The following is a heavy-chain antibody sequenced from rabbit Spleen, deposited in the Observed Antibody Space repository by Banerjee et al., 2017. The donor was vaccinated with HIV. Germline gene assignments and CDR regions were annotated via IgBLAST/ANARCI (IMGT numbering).Heavy chain of an antibody. CDR2: IYAGSSGST. CDR3: ARAPIAYGAGGYAAAFNL. CDR1: GFSLSSSYY. J-gene: IGHJ4*01. Sequence: QEQLVESGGGLVQPEGSLTLTCTASGFSLSSSYYMCWVRQAPGKGLEWIACIYAGSSGSTYYASWAKGRFTISKTSSTTVTLQMTSLTAADTATYFCARAPIAYGAGGYAAAFNLWGQGTLVTVS. D-gene: IGHD6-1*01. V-gene: IGHV1S45*01.